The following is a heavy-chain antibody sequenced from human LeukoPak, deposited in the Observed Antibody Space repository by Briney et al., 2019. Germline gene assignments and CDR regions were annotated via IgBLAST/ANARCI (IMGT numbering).Heavy chain of an antibody. V-gene: IGHV1-2*04. CDR2: INPNSGGT. CDR1: GYTFTGYY. J-gene: IGHJ4*02. CDR3: ARGYCSGGSCYVPDY. D-gene: IGHD2-15*01. Sequence: ASVKVSCKASGYTFTGYYMHCVRQAPGQGLEWMGWINPNSGGTNYAQKFQGWVTMTRDTSISTAYMELSRLRSDDTAVYYCARGYCSGGSCYVPDYWGQGTLVTVSS.